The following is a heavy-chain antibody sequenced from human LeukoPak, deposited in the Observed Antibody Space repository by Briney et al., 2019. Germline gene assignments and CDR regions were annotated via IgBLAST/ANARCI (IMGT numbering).Heavy chain of an antibody. J-gene: IGHJ4*02. CDR1: GFTFSDYA. CDR3: AKGLLDPNLVLDY. V-gene: IGHV3-23*01. Sequence: GGSLRLSCATSGFTFSDYAMSWVRQAPGKGLEWVSSITSSGASTDYADSVKGRFTISRDNSKNTVYLQLNSLRAEDTAVYFCAKGLLDPNLVLDYWGQGSLVTVSS. D-gene: IGHD2-8*02. CDR2: ITSSGAST.